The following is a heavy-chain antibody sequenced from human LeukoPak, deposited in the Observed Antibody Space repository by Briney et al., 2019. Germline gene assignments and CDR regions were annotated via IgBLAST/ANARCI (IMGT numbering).Heavy chain of an antibody. Sequence: ASVKVSCKAFGYTFTSYGISWVRQAPGQGLEWMGWISAYNGNTNYAQKLQGRVTMTTDTSTTTVYMDLSSLRSEDTAVYYCVREAQSNTRSYFDYWGPGTLVTVSS. J-gene: IGHJ4*02. V-gene: IGHV1-18*01. D-gene: IGHD1/OR15-1a*01. CDR2: ISAYNGNT. CDR1: GYTFTSYG. CDR3: VREAQSNTRSYFDY.